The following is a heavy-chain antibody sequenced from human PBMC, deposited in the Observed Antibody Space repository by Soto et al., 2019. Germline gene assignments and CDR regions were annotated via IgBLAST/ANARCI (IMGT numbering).Heavy chain of an antibody. CDR1: GCSFTSYW. Sequence: PGESLTISCKGSGCSFTSYWISWVRQMPGKGLEWMGRIDPSDSYTNYSPSFQGHVTISADKSISTAYLQWSSLKASDTAMYYCARAIDYDFWSGYYRPYYYYGMDVWGQGTTVTVSS. CDR3: ARAIDYDFWSGYYRPYYYYGMDV. V-gene: IGHV5-10-1*01. CDR2: IDPSDSYT. D-gene: IGHD3-3*01. J-gene: IGHJ6*02.